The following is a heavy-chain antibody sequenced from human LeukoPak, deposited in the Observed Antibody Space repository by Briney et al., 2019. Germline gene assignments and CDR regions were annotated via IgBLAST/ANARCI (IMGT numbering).Heavy chain of an antibody. CDR3: ARSAPRCSTSCYVDFDY. V-gene: IGHV4-59*01. CDR1: DGSINSYY. D-gene: IGHD2-2*01. J-gene: IGHJ4*02. CDR2: IYYNGNT. Sequence: PSETLSLTCSVSDGSINSYYWNWIRRPPGKGLEWIGYIYYNGNTNYSPSLKSRVTMSVDTSKNLFSLKVSSVTAADTAVYYCARSAPRCSTSCYVDFDYWGQGTLVTVSS.